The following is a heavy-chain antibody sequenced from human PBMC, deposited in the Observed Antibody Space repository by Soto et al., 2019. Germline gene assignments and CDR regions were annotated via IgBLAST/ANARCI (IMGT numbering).Heavy chain of an antibody. Sequence: QVQLQQWGAGLLKPSETLSLTCAVYGGSFSGHYWSWIRQYPGKGLEWIAEINHRGSTNYNPSLMSRVTMSGDPSKTQFYLRLGSVTAVDAAVYYCARGYPRSIFSAALATSYWFDSWGQGGLVTVSS. J-gene: IGHJ5*01. CDR1: GGSFSGHY. V-gene: IGHV4-34*01. D-gene: IGHD2-21*01. CDR3: ARGYPRSIFSAALATSYWFDS. CDR2: INHRGST.